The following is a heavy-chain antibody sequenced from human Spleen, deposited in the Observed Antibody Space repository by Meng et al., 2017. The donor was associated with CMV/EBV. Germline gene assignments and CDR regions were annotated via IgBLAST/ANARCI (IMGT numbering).Heavy chain of an antibody. D-gene: IGHD3-3*01. Sequence: GGSLRLSCEASGLNFSSYGMHWVRQAPGKGLEWVSHITGGGTIYYADSVKGRFTISRDNTKNSLSLQMSSLRVEDTAVYYCARGGLITVFGGVIGRNDYYGMDVWGQGTTVTVSS. CDR1: GLNFSSYG. V-gene: IGHV3-48*03. J-gene: IGHJ6*02. CDR3: ARGGLITVFGGVIGRNDYYGMDV. CDR2: ITGGGTI.